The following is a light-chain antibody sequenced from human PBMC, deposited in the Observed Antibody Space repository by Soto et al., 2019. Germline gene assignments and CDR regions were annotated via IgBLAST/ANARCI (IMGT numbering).Light chain of an antibody. J-gene: IGKJ4*01. V-gene: IGKV1-39*01. CDR2: AAS. CDR1: QSISSY. CDR3: QQSYSTPPF. Sequence: DIQMTQSPSSLSASVRDRVTITCRASQSISSYLNWYQQKPGKAPKLLIYAASSLQSGVPSRFSGSGSGTDFTLTISSLQPEDFATYYCQQSYSTPPFFGGGTKVEIK.